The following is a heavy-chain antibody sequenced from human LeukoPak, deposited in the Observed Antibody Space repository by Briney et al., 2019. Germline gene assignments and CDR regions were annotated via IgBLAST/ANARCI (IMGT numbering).Heavy chain of an antibody. CDR2: ISSSSTTI. CDR3: VKGPTHSANWYAALDY. J-gene: IGHJ4*02. CDR1: GFTFSSSS. Sequence: GGSLRLSCAASGFTFSSSSMNWVRQAPGKGLEWVSFISSSSTTIYYADSVKGRFTISRDNFKRSLYLQMNSLRTEDTALYYCVKGPTHSANWYAALDYWGQGTLVTVSS. D-gene: IGHD6-13*01. V-gene: IGHV3-48*04.